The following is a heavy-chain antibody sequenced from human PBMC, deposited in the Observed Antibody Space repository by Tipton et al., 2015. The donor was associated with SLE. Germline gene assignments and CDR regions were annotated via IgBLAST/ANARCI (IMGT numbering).Heavy chain of an antibody. Sequence: LRLSCTVSGGSISSSSYYWGWIRQPPGKGLEWIGSIYYSGSTYYNPSLKSRVTISVDTSKNQFSLKLSSVTAADTAVYYCARDEYRYDATGYHLLGHFDFWGQGTLVTVSS. CDR3: ARDEYRYDATGYHLLGHFDF. CDR2: IYYSGST. CDR1: GGSISSSSYY. D-gene: IGHD3-22*01. J-gene: IGHJ4*02. V-gene: IGHV4-39*07.